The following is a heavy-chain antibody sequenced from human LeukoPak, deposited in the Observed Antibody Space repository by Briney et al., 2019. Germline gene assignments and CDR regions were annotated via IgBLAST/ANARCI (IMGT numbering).Heavy chain of an antibody. V-gene: IGHV3-53*01. CDR2: IYSGGST. Sequence: GGSLRLSCAASGFTVSSNYMSWVHQAPGKGLEWVSVIYSGGSTYYADSVKGRFTISRDNSKNTLYLQMNSLRAEDTAVYYCARVSSGYFPEVDYWGQGTLVTVSS. CDR3: ARVSSGYFPEVDY. J-gene: IGHJ4*02. D-gene: IGHD3-22*01. CDR1: GFTVSSNY.